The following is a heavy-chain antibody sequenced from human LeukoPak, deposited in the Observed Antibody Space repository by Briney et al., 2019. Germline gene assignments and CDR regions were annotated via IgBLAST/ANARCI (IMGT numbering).Heavy chain of an antibody. Sequence: SETLSLTCTVSGGSLGSYYWSWIRQPAGKGLEGIGRIYTSGSTNYNPSLKSRVTMSVDTSKNQSSLKPSSVTDADTAGYYCAKTINRPRGTMVKGYYYGMDVWGQGTTVTVSS. CDR2: IYTSGST. CDR1: GGSLGSYY. CDR3: AKTINRPRGTMVKGYYYGMDV. V-gene: IGHV4-4*07. J-gene: IGHJ6*02. D-gene: IGHD3-10*01.